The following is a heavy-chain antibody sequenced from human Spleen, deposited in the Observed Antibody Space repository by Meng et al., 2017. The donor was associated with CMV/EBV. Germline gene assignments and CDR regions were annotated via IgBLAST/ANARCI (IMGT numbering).Heavy chain of an antibody. D-gene: IGHD6-13*01. CDR1: YTFPTYY. CDR3: ARGPYSSSWSFPSWFDP. Sequence: YTFPTYYLHWVRQAPGQGLEWMGIINPGGGDTTYAQEFQGRVTMTRDTSTSTVYMELYSLRFEDTAVYYCARGPYSSSWSFPSWFDPWGQGTLVTVSS. CDR2: INPGGGDT. V-gene: IGHV1-46*01. J-gene: IGHJ5*02.